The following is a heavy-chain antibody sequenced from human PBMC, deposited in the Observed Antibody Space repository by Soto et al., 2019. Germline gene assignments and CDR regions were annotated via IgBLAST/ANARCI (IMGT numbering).Heavy chain of an antibody. V-gene: IGHV3-72*01. CDR2: IKNKDNSYST. Sequence: EVQLVESGGGLVQPGGSLRLSCAASGFTFSDHYMDWVRQAPGKGLVWVGRIKNKDNSYSTQYAASVDGRFTISRDDSENSLFLQMNSLKTDDTALYYCARVRLGAPTRSCDYWGQGAMVTVSS. CDR3: ARVRLGAPTRSCDY. J-gene: IGHJ4*01. CDR1: GFTFSDHY.